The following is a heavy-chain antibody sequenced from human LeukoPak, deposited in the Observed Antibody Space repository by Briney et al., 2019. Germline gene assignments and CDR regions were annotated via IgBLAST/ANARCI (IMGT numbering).Heavy chain of an antibody. CDR1: GFTFSSYD. CDR2: IGTAGNP. D-gene: IGHD3-16*01. J-gene: IGHJ6*04. CDR3: ARGRLWAGGMDV. V-gene: IGHV3-13*05. Sequence: GGSLRLSCAASGFTFSSYDMHWVRQSTGKYLEWFSAIGTAGNPYYPGSMNGRFTISRENAKNSLYLQMNSLRAGDTAVYYCARGRLWAGGMDVWGKGTTVTVSS.